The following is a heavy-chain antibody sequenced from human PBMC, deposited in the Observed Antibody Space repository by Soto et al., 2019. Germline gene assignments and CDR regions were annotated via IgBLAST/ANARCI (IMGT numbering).Heavy chain of an antibody. CDR1: GGSVSSGSYY. V-gene: IGHV4-61*01. Sequence: PSETLSLTCTVSGGSVSSGSYYWSWIRQPPGKGLEWIGYIYYSGSTNYNPSLKSRVTISVDTSKNQFSLKLSSVTAADTAVYYCASGYCSSTSCLTPPYHYYYGMDVWGQGTTVTVSS. CDR3: ASGYCSSTSCLTPPYHYYYGMDV. J-gene: IGHJ6*02. CDR2: IYYSGST. D-gene: IGHD2-2*01.